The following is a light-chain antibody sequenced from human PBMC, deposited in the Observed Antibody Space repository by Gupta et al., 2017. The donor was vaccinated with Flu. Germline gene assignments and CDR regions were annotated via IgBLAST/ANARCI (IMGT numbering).Light chain of an antibody. CDR2: EVS. Sequence: QSALTQPPSASGSPGQSVTISCTGTSSDVGGYNYVSWYQQHPGKAPKLMIYEVSKRPSGVPDRFSGSKSGNTASLTVSGLQADDESDYYCSAYAGSNNLVFGGGPKLTVL. V-gene: IGLV2-8*01. CDR1: SSDVGGYNY. J-gene: IGLJ2*01. CDR3: SAYAGSNNLV.